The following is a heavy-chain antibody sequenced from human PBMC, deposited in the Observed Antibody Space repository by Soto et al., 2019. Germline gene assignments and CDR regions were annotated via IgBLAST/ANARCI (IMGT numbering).Heavy chain of an antibody. CDR2: ISYDGSNK. J-gene: IGHJ2*01. Sequence: QVQLVESGGGVVQPGRSLRLSCAASGFTFSSYAMHWVRQAPGKGLEWVAVISYDGSNKYYADSVRSRFTNSRDNSKDTLDLQMNSLRTEDTAVYYCARPLWRDDYNWGYFHLWGSGTLVTVSS. D-gene: IGHD4-4*01. CDR3: ARPLWRDDYNWGYFHL. V-gene: IGHV3-30-3*01. CDR1: GFTFSSYA.